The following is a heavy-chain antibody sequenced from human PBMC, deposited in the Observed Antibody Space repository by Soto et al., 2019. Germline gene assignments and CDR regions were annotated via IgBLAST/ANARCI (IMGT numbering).Heavy chain of an antibody. V-gene: IGHV1-46*03. CDR3: ARDNSRTFPAAPGDKPSDSSGWWFDP. Sequence: GASVKVSCKASGISFINHYVHWVRQAPGQGPEWMGVINPAGSVTVYALKLQDRVTVTRDTSTSTVYMELNSLTSEDTAIYYCARDNSRTFPAAPGDKPSDSSGWWFDPWG. CDR2: INPAGSVT. D-gene: IGHD6-13*01. CDR1: GISFINHY. J-gene: IGHJ5*02.